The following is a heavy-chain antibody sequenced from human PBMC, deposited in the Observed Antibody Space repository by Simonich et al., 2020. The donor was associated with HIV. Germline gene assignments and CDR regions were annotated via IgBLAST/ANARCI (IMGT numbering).Heavy chain of an antibody. CDR1: GHTLPELS. J-gene: IGHJ3*02. CDR2: FCPEVGET. V-gene: IGHV1-24*01. CDR3: ARGPQQLGPVFDAFDI. D-gene: IGHD6-13*01. Sequence: QVQLVQSGAEVKKPGASVKVSCKVFGHTLPELSMHWVRQAPGKGLGWMGGFCPEVGETNYSQKFQGRVTMTEDTSTDTAYMELRKLRSDDTAVDYCARGPQQLGPVFDAFDIWGQGTMVTVSS.